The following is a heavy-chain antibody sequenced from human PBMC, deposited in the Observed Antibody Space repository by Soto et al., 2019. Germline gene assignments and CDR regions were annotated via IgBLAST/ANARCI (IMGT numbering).Heavy chain of an antibody. Sequence: EVQLLESGGGLVQPGGSLRLSCAASGFTFSSYAMNWVRQAPGKGLEWVSVISGSGDSTYYADSVKGRFTISRDNSKNTLYLQMNSLRAEDTAVYYCAKRTYGSDFDYWGQGTLVTVSS. J-gene: IGHJ4*02. CDR1: GFTFSSYA. CDR3: AKRTYGSDFDY. CDR2: ISGSGDST. D-gene: IGHD3-10*01. V-gene: IGHV3-23*01.